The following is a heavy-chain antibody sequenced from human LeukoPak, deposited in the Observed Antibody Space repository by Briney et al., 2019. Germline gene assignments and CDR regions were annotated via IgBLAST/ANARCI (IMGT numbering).Heavy chain of an antibody. J-gene: IGHJ4*02. V-gene: IGHV3-53*05. CDR2: IYSDNT. CDR1: GFTVSSNS. Sequence: PGGSLRLSCTVSGFTVSSNSMSWVRQAPGKGLEWVSFIYSDNTHYSDSVKGRFTISRDNAKNSLYLQMNSLRTEDRAIYFCVKDSGGSSSYSHGFDSWGQGTLVTVSS. CDR3: VKDSGGSSSYSHGFDS. D-gene: IGHD2-2*01.